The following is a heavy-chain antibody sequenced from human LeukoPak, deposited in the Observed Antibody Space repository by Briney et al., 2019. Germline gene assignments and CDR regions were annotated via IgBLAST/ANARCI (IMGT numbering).Heavy chain of an antibody. D-gene: IGHD2-2*02. V-gene: IGHV1-2*02. CDR3: AAGYCSSTSCYRHDY. CDR2: INPNSGGT. Sequence: ASVKVSCKASGYTFTGYYMHWVRQAPGQGLEWIGWINPNSGGTNYAQKFQGRVTMTRDTSISTAYMELSRLRSDDTAVYYCAAGYCSSTSCYRHDYWGQGTLVTVSS. J-gene: IGHJ4*02. CDR1: GYTFTGYY.